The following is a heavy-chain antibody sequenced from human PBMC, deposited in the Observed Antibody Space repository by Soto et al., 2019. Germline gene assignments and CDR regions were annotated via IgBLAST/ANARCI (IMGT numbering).Heavy chain of an antibody. CDR3: AKDMYYYDSSGYYYYGMDV. D-gene: IGHD3-22*01. CDR2: ISWNSGSI. V-gene: IGHV3-9*01. CDR1: GFTFDDYA. Sequence: SLRLSCAASGFTFDDYAMHWVRQAPGKGLEWVSGISWNSGSIGYADSVKGRFTISRDNAKNSLYLQMNSLRAEDTALYYCAKDMYYYDSSGYYYYGMDVWGQGTTVIVSS. J-gene: IGHJ6*02.